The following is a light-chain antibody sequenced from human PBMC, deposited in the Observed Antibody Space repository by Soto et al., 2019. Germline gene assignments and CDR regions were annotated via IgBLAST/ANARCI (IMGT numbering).Light chain of an antibody. CDR1: SSDVGSYNY. CDR3: SSYVGTNTYV. V-gene: IGLV2-8*01. J-gene: IGLJ1*01. CDR2: EVS. Sequence: QSVLTQPPSASGSPGQSVTISCTGTSSDVGSYNYVSWYQQHPGKATKLLIYEVSRRPSGVPDRFSGSKSGNTASLTVSGFQAEDEADYYCSSYVGTNTYVFGTGTKVTVL.